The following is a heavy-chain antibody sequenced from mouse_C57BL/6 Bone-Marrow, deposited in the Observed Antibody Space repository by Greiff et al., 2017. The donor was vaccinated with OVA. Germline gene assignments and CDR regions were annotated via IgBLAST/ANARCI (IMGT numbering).Heavy chain of an antibody. Sequence: EVQLQQSGTVLARPGASVKMSCKTSGYTFTSYWMHWVKQRPGQGLEWIGAIYPGNSDTSYNQKFKGKAKLTAVTSASTAYMELSSLTNEDSAVYYCTVITTVPAGNFDYWGQGTTLTVSS. CDR1: GYTFTSYW. D-gene: IGHD1-1*01. CDR2: IYPGNSDT. V-gene: IGHV1-5*01. J-gene: IGHJ2*01. CDR3: TVITTVPAGNFDY.